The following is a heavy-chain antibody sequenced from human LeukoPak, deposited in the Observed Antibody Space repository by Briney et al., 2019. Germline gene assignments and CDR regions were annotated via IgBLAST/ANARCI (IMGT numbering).Heavy chain of an antibody. J-gene: IGHJ6*04. Sequence: GGSLRLSCAASGFTFSSYAMHWVRQAPGKGLEWVAVIWYDGSNKYYADSVKGRFTISRDNSKNTLYLQMNSLRAEDTAVYYCARDSLCSSTSCPIDYYYGMDVWGKGTTVTVSS. CDR1: GFTFSSYA. D-gene: IGHD2-2*01. CDR2: IWYDGSNK. V-gene: IGHV3-33*08. CDR3: ARDSLCSSTSCPIDYYYGMDV.